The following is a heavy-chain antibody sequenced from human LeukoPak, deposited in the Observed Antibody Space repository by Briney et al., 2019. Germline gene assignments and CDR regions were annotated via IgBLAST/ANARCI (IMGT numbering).Heavy chain of an antibody. Sequence: GASVQVSCKACGYTFTDSYMHWVRQAPGQGLEWMGWINPKTGGTNYAQRFQGRVTMTRDTSIRTAYMELNSLRSDDTAVYYCARDGRLTIFVRGIITEGSPPKNWGQGTLVTVSS. CDR2: INPKTGGT. CDR1: GYTFTDSY. V-gene: IGHV1-2*02. J-gene: IGHJ4*02. CDR3: ARDGRLTIFVRGIITEGSPPKN. D-gene: IGHD3-10*01.